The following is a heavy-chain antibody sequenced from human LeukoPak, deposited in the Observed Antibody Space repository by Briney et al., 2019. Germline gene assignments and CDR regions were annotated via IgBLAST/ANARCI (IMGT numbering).Heavy chain of an antibody. CDR3: ARDIPDYYGSGSYYKGTSNWFDP. D-gene: IGHD3-10*01. V-gene: IGHV3-30*04. Sequence: PGRSLRLSCAASGSTFSSYAMHWVRQAPGKGLEWVAVISYDGSNKYYADSVKGRFTISRDNSKNTLYLQMNSLRAEDTAVYYCARDIPDYYGSGSYYKGTSNWFDPWGQGTLVTVSS. J-gene: IGHJ5*02. CDR1: GSTFSSYA. CDR2: ISYDGSNK.